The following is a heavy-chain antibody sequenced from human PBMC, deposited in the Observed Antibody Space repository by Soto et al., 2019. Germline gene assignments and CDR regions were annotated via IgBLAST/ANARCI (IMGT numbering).Heavy chain of an antibody. J-gene: IGHJ3*02. V-gene: IGHV3-30-3*01. CDR2: ISYDGSNK. CDR1: GFTFSSYA. Sequence: GGSLRLSCAASGFTFSSYAMHWVRQAPGKGLEWVAVISYDGSNKYYADSVKGRFTISRDNSKNTLYLQMNSLRAEDTAVYYCAGNYNNNAFDIWGQGTMVTVSS. CDR3: AGNYNNNAFDI. D-gene: IGHD1-7*01.